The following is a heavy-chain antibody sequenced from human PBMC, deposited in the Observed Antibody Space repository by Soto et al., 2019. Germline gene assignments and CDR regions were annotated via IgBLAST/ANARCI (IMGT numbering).Heavy chain of an antibody. CDR2: INAGNGNT. CDR1: GYTFTSYA. CDR3: ARGGPTSRWFDP. V-gene: IGHV1-3*01. J-gene: IGHJ5*02. D-gene: IGHD2-2*01. Sequence: QVQLVQSGAEVKKPGASVKVSCKASGYTFTSYAMHWVRQAPGQRLEWMGWINAGNGNTKYSQKFQDRVTITRDTSASTAYMELSSLRSEDTAVYYCARGGPTSRWFDPWGQGTLVTVSS.